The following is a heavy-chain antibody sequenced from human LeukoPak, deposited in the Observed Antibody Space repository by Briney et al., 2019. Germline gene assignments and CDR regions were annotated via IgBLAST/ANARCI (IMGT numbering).Heavy chain of an antibody. D-gene: IGHD3-22*01. Sequence: PGGSLRLSCAASGFTFSNYAMSWVRQAPGKGLEWVSAISGSGGTTYYADSVKGRSTISRDNSKNTLYLQMNSLRAEDTAVYYCANYYDSSGYFLGYYFDYWGQGTLVTVSS. CDR1: GFTFSNYA. V-gene: IGHV3-23*01. J-gene: IGHJ4*02. CDR2: ISGSGGTT. CDR3: ANYYDSSGYFLGYYFDY.